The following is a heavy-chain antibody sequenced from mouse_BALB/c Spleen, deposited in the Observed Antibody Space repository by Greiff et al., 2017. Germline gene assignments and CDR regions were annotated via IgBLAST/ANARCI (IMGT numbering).Heavy chain of an antibody. J-gene: IGHJ4*01. V-gene: IGHV2-5-1*01. Sequence: VQLVESGPSLVQPSQSLSITCTVSGFSLTSYGVHWVRQSPGKGLEWLGVIWRGGSTDYNAAFMSRLSITKDNSKSQVFFKMNSLQADDTAIYYCAKNGDYYGYAMDYWGQGTSVTVSS. D-gene: IGHD2-1*01. CDR2: IWRGGST. CDR3: AKNGDYYGYAMDY. CDR1: GFSLTSYG.